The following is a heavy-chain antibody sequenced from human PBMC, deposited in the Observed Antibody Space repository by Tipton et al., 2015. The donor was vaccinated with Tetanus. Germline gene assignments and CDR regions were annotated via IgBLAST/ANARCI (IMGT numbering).Heavy chain of an antibody. J-gene: IGHJ4*02. CDR3: VRDKVGGITGFDH. CDR1: GYTFTGYD. CDR2: INTHNGDT. D-gene: IGHD1-26*01. Sequence: QVQLVQSGAEVKRPGASVKVSCKSSGYTFTGYDVSWVRQAPGQGLQWMGWINTHNGDTNYAQRFEGRVTMTTDTSTSTACMELRGLRSDDTAVYFCVRDKVGGITGFDHWGQGTLVTVSS. V-gene: IGHV1-18*01.